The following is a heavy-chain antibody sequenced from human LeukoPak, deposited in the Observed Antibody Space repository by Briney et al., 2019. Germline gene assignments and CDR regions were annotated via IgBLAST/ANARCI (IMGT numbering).Heavy chain of an antibody. CDR1: GFTFSSYA. CDR2: ISGSGSST. D-gene: IGHD5-12*01. CDR3: ATAQVDEDAFDI. Sequence: GGSLRLSCAASGFTFSSYAMSWVRQAPGKGLEWVSAISGSGSSTYYADSVKGRFTISRDNSKNTLYLQMNSLRSEDTAVYYCATAQVDEDAFDIWGQGTMVTVSS. V-gene: IGHV3-23*01. J-gene: IGHJ3*02.